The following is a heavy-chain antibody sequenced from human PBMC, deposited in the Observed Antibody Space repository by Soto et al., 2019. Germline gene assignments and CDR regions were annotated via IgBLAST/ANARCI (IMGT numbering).Heavy chain of an antibody. CDR3: ARPTLPLGGANDGNDAFDI. V-gene: IGHV5-10-1*01. Sequence: RGESRKISCKDSGYSFTTYWITWVRQMPGKGLEWMGKIDPSDSYTNYSPSFQGHVTISADKSISTAYLQWSSLKASDTAMYYCARPTLPLGGANDGNDAFDIWGQGTMVIVSS. J-gene: IGHJ3*02. D-gene: IGHD3-16*01. CDR2: IDPSDSYT. CDR1: GYSFTTYW.